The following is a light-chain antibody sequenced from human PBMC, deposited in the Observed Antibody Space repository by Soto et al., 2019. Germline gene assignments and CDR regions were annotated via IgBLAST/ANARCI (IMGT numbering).Light chain of an antibody. CDR2: GAS. V-gene: IGKV3-15*01. Sequence: EMVLTQSPATLSVSPGESATLSCRASQSISSNLAWYQQKPGQSPRLLIYGASSRATGVPVRFSGSGSGVAFTLTISGLQSEDFAVYHCQQYNQWPGTFGQGTKVDI. CDR3: QQYNQWPGT. J-gene: IGKJ1*01. CDR1: QSISSN.